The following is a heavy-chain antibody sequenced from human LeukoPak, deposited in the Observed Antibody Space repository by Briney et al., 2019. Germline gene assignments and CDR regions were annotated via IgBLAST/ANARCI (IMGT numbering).Heavy chain of an antibody. Sequence: GGSLRLSCAASGFTISSYSMNWVRQAPGKGLEWVSYIGSSGSIIHYADSVKGRFTISRDNAKNSLYLQMNSLRAEDTAVYYCARDRWGATTAEYFQHWGQGTLVTVSS. CDR1: GFTISSYS. J-gene: IGHJ1*01. V-gene: IGHV3-48*04. CDR3: ARDRWGATTAEYFQH. CDR2: IGSSGSII. D-gene: IGHD1-26*01.